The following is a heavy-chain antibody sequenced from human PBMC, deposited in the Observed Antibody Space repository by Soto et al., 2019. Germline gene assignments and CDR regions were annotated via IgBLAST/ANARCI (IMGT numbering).Heavy chain of an antibody. Sequence: SETLSLTCTFSGGSISSSSYYWGWIRQPPGKGLEWIGSIYYSGSTYYNPSLKSRVTISVDTSKNQFSLKLSSVTAADTAVYYCARRYYDFRFDYWGQGTLVT. V-gene: IGHV4-39*01. J-gene: IGHJ4*02. CDR2: IYYSGST. CDR3: ARRYYDFRFDY. CDR1: GGSISSSSYY. D-gene: IGHD3-3*01.